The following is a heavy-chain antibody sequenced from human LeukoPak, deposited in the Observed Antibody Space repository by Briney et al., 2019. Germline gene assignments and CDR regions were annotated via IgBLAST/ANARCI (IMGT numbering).Heavy chain of an antibody. J-gene: IGHJ4*02. D-gene: IGHD1-1*01. CDR2: ISYDGSNK. CDR1: GFTFSSYA. V-gene: IGHV3-30*07. Sequence: GGSLRLSCAASGFTFSSYAMHWVRQAPGKGLEWVAVISYDGSNKYYADSVKGRFTISRDNAKNTVDLQMNGLRAEDTTVYYCATVSEYWGQGTLVTVSS. CDR3: ATVSEY.